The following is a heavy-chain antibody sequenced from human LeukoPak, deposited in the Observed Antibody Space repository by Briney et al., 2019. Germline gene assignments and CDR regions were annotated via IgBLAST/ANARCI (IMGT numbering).Heavy chain of an antibody. CDR3: ARAAVDPRPQPYYYYYGMDV. D-gene: IGHD2-2*01. CDR1: GFTVSSNY. V-gene: IGHV3-66*01. CDR2: IYSGGST. J-gene: IGHJ6*02. Sequence: GGSLRLSCAASGFTVSSNYMSWVRQAPGKGLEWVSVIYSGGSTYYADSVKGRLTLSRDNSKNTLYLQMNSLRAEDTAVYYCARAAVDPRPQPYYYYYGMDVWGQGATVTVSS.